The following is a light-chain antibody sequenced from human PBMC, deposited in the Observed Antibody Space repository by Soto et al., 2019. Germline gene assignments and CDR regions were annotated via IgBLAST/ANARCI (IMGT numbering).Light chain of an antibody. CDR1: SGHSSYA. V-gene: IGLV4-69*01. Sequence: QPVLTQSPSASASLGASVKLTCTLSSGHSSYAIAWHQQQPEKGPRYLMKVNSDGSHSKGDGIPDRFSGSSSGAERYFTISSLQSEDEADYYCPTWGTGYVLFGGGTKLTVL. CDR3: PTWGTGYVL. J-gene: IGLJ2*01. CDR2: VNSDGSH.